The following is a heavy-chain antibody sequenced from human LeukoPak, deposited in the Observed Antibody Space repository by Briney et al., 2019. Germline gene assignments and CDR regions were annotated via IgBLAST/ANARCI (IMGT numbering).Heavy chain of an antibody. D-gene: IGHD2-2*01. CDR3: AKEQTSSGFFDY. Sequence: PGESLRLSCAASGFTFNNYAMSWVRQAPGKGLEWVSAISGSGTRTYYADSVKGRFTISRDDSKSTLYLQMNSLRAEDRAVYYCAKEQTSSGFFDYWGQGTLVTVSS. V-gene: IGHV3-23*01. CDR1: GFTFNNYA. J-gene: IGHJ4*02. CDR2: ISGSGTRT.